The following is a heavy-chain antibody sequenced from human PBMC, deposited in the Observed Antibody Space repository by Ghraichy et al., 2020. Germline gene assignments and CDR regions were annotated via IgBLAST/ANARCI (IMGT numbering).Heavy chain of an antibody. CDR3: AREPHRAYDFWSGYTPQYFDL. J-gene: IGHJ2*01. V-gene: IGHV4-59*01. CDR2: IYYSGST. D-gene: IGHD3-3*01. Sequence: SETLSLTCTVSGGSISSYYWSWIRQPPGKGLEWIGYIYYSGSTNYNPSLKSRVTISVDTSKNQFSLKLSSVTAADTAVYSCAREPHRAYDFWSGYTPQYFDLWGRGTLVTVSS. CDR1: GGSISSYY.